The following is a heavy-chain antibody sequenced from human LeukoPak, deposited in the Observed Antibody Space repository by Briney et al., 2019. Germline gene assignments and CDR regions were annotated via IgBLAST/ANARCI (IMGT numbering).Heavy chain of an antibody. CDR3: ARGGGSISRWLSANWFDP. J-gene: IGHJ5*02. D-gene: IGHD3-22*01. Sequence: SETLSLICTVSGGSISSSSYYWGWIRQPPGKGLEWIGSIYYSGRTYYNPSLKSRVTISVDTSKNQFSLKLSSVTAADTAVYYCARGGGSISRWLSANWFDPWGQGTLVTVSS. CDR2: IYYSGRT. V-gene: IGHV4-39*07. CDR1: GGSISSSSYY.